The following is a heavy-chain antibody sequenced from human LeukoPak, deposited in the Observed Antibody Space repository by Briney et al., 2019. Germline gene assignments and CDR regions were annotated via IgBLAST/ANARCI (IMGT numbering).Heavy chain of an antibody. CDR2: TSLYDGKT. V-gene: IGHV1-18*01. CDR3: ASAPRGTIIPYELPAGP. J-gene: IGHJ5*02. D-gene: IGHD2-21*01. Sequence: ASVKVSCKASGYTFTSRGITWVRQAPGQGLEWMGWTSLYDGKTNYAQNVQGRVTMTTDTSTRTAYMELRSLRSDDTAVYYCASAPRGTIIPYELPAGPWGQGTLVTVSS. CDR1: GYTFTSRG.